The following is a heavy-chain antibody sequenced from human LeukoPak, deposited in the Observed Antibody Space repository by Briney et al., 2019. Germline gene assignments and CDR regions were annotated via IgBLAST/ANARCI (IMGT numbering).Heavy chain of an antibody. J-gene: IGHJ6*04. D-gene: IGHD5-18*01. V-gene: IGHV4-39*01. CDR1: GFTVSSNY. CDR2: IYYSGST. Sequence: GSLRLSCAASGFTVSSNYMSWVRQAPRKGLEWIGSIYYSGSTYYNPSLKSRVTISVDTSKNQFSLKLSSVTAADTAVYYCARLNPRGYSYGVDVWGKGTTVTVSS. CDR3: ARLNPRGYSYGVDV.